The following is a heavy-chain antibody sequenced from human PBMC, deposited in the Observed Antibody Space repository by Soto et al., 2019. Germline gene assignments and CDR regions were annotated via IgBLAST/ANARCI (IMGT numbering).Heavy chain of an antibody. CDR1: GYSLTTQW. CDR2: IFPGDSNT. Sequence: ESVKISCKGSGYSLTTQWIGWVRQIPGKGLEWKGIIFPGDSNTRYSPSFQGQVTISADKSISTAYLQWSRLKASDTAIYYCARRRRDIGTGSPGTLDYWGQGTLVTVSS. D-gene: IGHD3-9*01. V-gene: IGHV5-51*01. CDR3: ARRRRDIGTGSPGTLDY. J-gene: IGHJ4*02.